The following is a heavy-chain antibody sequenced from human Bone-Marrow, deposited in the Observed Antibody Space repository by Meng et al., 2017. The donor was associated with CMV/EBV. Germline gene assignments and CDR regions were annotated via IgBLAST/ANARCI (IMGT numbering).Heavy chain of an antibody. CDR2: ISSSGSTI. D-gene: IGHD6-19*01. V-gene: IGHV3-48*03. Sequence: GESLKISCVASGFTFSKWEMNWVRQAPGKGLEWVSYISSSGSTIYYADSVKGRFTISRDNAKNSLYLQMNSLRAEDTAVYYCAREGVSSGWPRKQKEFDPWGEGTLVTVSS. J-gene: IGHJ5*02. CDR1: GFTFSKWE. CDR3: AREGVSSGWPRKQKEFDP.